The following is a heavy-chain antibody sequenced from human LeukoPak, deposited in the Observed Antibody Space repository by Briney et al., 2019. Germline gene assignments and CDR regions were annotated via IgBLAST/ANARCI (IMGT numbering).Heavy chain of an antibody. D-gene: IGHD3-10*01. J-gene: IGHJ6*03. V-gene: IGHV4-59*08. CDR2: IYYTGST. CDR1: GGSISNYY. Sequence: SETLSLTCTVSGGSISNYYWSWIRQPPGKGLEWIGYIYYTGSTDYSPSLKSRVSISKDTSKNQFSLKLRSVTAADTAVYYCARVGREMVRGVHNYYMDVWGKGTTVTVSS. CDR3: ARVGREMVRGVHNYYMDV.